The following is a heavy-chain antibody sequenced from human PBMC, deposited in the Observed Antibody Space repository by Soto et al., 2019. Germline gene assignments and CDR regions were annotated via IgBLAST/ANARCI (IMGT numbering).Heavy chain of an antibody. CDR2: ISSSSSYT. CDR3: ASWNYDFWSGPTPDY. Sequence: GGSLRLSCAASGFTFSDYYMSWIRQAPGKGMEWVSYISSSSSYTNYADSVKGRFTISRDNAKNSLYLQMNSLRAEDTAVYYCASWNYDFWSGPTPDYWGQGTLVTVSS. V-gene: IGHV3-11*06. J-gene: IGHJ4*02. CDR1: GFTFSDYY. D-gene: IGHD3-3*01.